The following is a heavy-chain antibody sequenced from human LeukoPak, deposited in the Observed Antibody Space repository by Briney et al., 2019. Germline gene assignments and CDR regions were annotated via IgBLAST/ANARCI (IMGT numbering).Heavy chain of an antibody. J-gene: IGHJ4*02. CDR2: FDPEDGET. D-gene: IGHD3-22*01. CDR1: GYTLTELP. CDR3: ATDLPYYYDSSGYYIFDY. Sequence: GASVKVSCKVSGYTLTELPMHWVRQAPGKGLEWMGGFDPEDGETIYAQKFQGRVTMTEDTSTDTAYMELSSLRSEDTAVYYCATDLPYYYDSSGYYIFDYWGQGTLVTVSS. V-gene: IGHV1-24*01.